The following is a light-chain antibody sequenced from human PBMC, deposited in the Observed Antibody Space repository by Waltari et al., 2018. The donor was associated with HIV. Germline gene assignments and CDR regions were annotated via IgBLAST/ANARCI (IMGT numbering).Light chain of an antibody. CDR1: KLGDKS. V-gene: IGLV3-1*01. J-gene: IGLJ1*01. Sequence: SYELTQPPSVSVSPGQTASITCSGDKLGDKSACWYQQKPGQAPILVSYQDKKRPSGIPERFSGSNSGNTATLTISGTQPMDEADYYCQAWDSSTFVFGTGTKVTVL. CDR2: QDK. CDR3: QAWDSSTFV.